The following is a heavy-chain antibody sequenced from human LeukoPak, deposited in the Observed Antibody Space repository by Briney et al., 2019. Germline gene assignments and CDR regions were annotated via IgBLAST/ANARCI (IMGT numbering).Heavy chain of an antibody. J-gene: IGHJ4*02. CDR3: ARFDYSNSHFDY. D-gene: IGHD6-6*01. Sequence: ASVKVSCKASGYNFTGYNLHWVRQAPGQGLEWMGWISPNSGVTNYAQKFQGRVTMTRDTSIGSAYMELSRLTSDDTAMYYCARFDYSNSHFDYWGQGTLVTVSS. CDR1: GYNFTGYN. CDR2: ISPNSGVT. V-gene: IGHV1-2*02.